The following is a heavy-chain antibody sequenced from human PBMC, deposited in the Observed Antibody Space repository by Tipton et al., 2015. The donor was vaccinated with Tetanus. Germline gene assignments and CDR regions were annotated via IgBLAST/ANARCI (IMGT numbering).Heavy chain of an antibody. V-gene: IGHV3-48*01. Sequence: SLRLSCAASGFTLRSYSMNWVRQAPGKGLERVSYISTTSNTIYYADSVRGRFTISRDNAKNLLYLQMSRLRREDTAVYYCASSTVTRWGPGTLVTVSS. CDR2: ISTTSNTI. CDR3: ASSTVTR. CDR1: GFTLRSYS. J-gene: IGHJ4*02. D-gene: IGHD4-17*01.